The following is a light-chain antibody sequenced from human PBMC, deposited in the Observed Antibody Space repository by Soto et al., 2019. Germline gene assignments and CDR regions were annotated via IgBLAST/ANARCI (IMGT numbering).Light chain of an antibody. V-gene: IGLV1-44*01. J-gene: IGLJ1*01. CDR3: AAWDDSRQGV. Sequence: QSVLTQPPSASGTPGQRVTISCSGSSSNIGSNAVSWYRKLPGTAPKLLIYSNNQRPSGVPDRFSGSKSGTSASLAISGLQSEDEADYFCAAWDDSRQGVFGTGTKVTVL. CDR1: SSNIGSNA. CDR2: SNN.